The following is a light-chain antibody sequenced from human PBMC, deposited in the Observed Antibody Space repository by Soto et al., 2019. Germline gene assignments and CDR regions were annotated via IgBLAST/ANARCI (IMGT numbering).Light chain of an antibody. V-gene: IGLV2-23*02. CDR1: SGDIGTYNL. J-gene: IGLJ1*01. Sequence: QSALTPPASVSGSPGQSIAISCTGTSGDIGTYNLVSWYQQHPGKAPKLMISEVNKRPSGVSDRFSGSKSGDTASLTISGLRTEDEADYYCCSFAGSGTGVFGTGTKLTVL. CDR3: CSFAGSGTGV. CDR2: EVN.